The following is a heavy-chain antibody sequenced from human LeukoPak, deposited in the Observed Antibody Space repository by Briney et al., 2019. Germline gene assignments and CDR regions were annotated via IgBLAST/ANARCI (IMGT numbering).Heavy chain of an antibody. Sequence: ASVEVSCKASGYTFTGYYMHWVRQAPGQGLEWMGWINPNSGGTNYAQKFQGRVTMTRDTSISTAYMELSRLRSDDTAVYYCARAQSSSWYGDDAFDIWGQGTMVTVSS. CDR2: INPNSGGT. CDR3: ARAQSSSWYGDDAFDI. D-gene: IGHD6-13*01. V-gene: IGHV1-2*02. CDR1: GYTFTGYY. J-gene: IGHJ3*02.